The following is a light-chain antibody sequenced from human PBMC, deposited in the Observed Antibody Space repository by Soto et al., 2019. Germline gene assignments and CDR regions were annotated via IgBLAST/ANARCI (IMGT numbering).Light chain of an antibody. CDR3: AALDDSLKV. CDR1: SSNIGSNY. CDR2: RNN. Sequence: QSVLTQPPSASGTPGQRVTISCSGSSSNIGSNYVYWYQQLPGTAPKLLIYRNNQRPSGVPDRFSGSKSGTSASLAISGLRSEDEADYYCAALDDSLKVFGTGTKVTVL. J-gene: IGLJ1*01. V-gene: IGLV1-47*01.